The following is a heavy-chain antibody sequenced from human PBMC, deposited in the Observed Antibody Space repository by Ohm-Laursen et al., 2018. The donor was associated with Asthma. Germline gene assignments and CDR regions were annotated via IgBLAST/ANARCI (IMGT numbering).Heavy chain of an antibody. V-gene: IGHV4-30-4*01. CDR2: IYYSGRT. D-gene: IGHD1-26*01. CDR3: GRVPSGGSYRFFDY. J-gene: IGHJ4*02. CDR1: GGSISSGDYY. Sequence: SETLSLTCTVSGGSISSGDYYWSWIRQPPGKGLEWIGYIYYSGRTYYNPSLKSRVTILVDTSKNQFSLRLSSVTAADTAVYYGGRVPSGGSYRFFDYWGQGTLVTVSS.